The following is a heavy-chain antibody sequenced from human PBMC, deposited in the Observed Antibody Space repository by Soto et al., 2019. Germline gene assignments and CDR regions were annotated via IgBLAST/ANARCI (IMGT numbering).Heavy chain of an antibody. Sequence: GGSLRLSCAASGFTFSNAWMNWVRQAPGKGLEWVGRIKSKTDGGTTDYAAPVKGRFTISRDDSKNTLYLQMNSLKTEDTAVYYCTRLDDVRIEPAFDYWGQGTLVTVSS. J-gene: IGHJ4*02. V-gene: IGHV3-15*07. D-gene: IGHD2-2*01. CDR3: TRLDDVRIEPAFDY. CDR1: GFTFSNAW. CDR2: IKSKTDGGTT.